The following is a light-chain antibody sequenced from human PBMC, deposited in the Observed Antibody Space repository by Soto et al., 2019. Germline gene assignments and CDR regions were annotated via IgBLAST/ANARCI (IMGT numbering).Light chain of an antibody. CDR1: QSINNY. Sequence: EIVLTQSPVTLSLSPGERATLSCRASQSINNYLAWYQQKPGQPPRLLIYDASNRATAIPVRFSGSGSGTDFTLTISSLEPEDSAVYYCKYRGLWPPGATFGGGTKVEIK. V-gene: IGKV3-11*01. J-gene: IGKJ4*01. CDR2: DAS. CDR3: KYRGLWPPGAT.